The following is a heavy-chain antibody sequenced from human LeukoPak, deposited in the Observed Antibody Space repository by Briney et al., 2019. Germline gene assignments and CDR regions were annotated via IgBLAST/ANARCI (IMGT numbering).Heavy chain of an antibody. V-gene: IGHV3-9*01. D-gene: IGHD3-22*01. Sequence: QPGRSLRLSCAASGFTFDDYAMHWVRQAPGKGLEWVSGISWNSGSIGYADSVKGRFTISRDNAKSSLYLQMNSLRAEDTALYYCAKARASSGHYGMDVWGQGTTVTVSS. CDR3: AKARASSGHYGMDV. CDR1: GFTFDDYA. J-gene: IGHJ6*02. CDR2: ISWNSGSI.